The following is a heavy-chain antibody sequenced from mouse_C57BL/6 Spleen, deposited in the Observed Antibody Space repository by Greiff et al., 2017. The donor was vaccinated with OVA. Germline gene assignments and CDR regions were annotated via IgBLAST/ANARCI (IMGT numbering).Heavy chain of an antibody. CDR3: ARALYGTYLFDY. J-gene: IGHJ2*01. Sequence: DVQLQESGPGLVKPSQSLSLTCSVSGYSITSGYYWYWIRQFPGNKLEWMGYISYDGSNNYNPSLKNRISITRDTSKNQFFLKLKSVTTEDTATYYCARALYGTYLFDYWGQGTTLTVSS. CDR2: ISYDGSN. D-gene: IGHD2-1*01. V-gene: IGHV3-6*01. CDR1: GYSITSGYY.